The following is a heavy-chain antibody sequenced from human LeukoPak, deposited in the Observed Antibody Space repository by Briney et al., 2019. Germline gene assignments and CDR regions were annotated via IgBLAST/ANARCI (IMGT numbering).Heavy chain of an antibody. CDR3: ARDGCSGGSCYSGAFDI. Sequence: GESLRLSCATSGFPFSRYSMNWVRQAPGKGLEWLSYITSGSDTIYYADSVKGRFTISRDNGKNSLYLQMNSLRAEDTAVYYCARDGCSGGSCYSGAFDIWGQGTMVTVSS. D-gene: IGHD2-15*01. J-gene: IGHJ3*02. CDR2: ITSGSDTI. V-gene: IGHV3-48*01. CDR1: GFPFSRYS.